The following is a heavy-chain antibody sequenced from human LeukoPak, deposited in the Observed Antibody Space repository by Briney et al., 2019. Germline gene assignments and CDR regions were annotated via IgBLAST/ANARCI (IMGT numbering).Heavy chain of an antibody. CDR3: AKGGATAN. V-gene: IGHV3-23*01. CDR1: GFTVSSNY. J-gene: IGHJ4*02. CDR2: ITTSGGST. Sequence: PGGSLRLSCAASGFTVSSNYMSWVRQAPGKGLEWVSGITTSGGSTYYADSVKGRFTISRDNSRNTLYLQMNSLRAEDTAVYYCAKGGATANWGQGTLVTVSS. D-gene: IGHD1-26*01.